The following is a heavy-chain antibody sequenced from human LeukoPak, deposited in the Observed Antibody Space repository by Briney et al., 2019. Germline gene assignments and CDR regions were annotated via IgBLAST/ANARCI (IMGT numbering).Heavy chain of an antibody. CDR2: IYYSGST. CDR1: GGSISSYY. CDR3: ARDVEGSGWSNFQH. Sequence: SETLPLTCTVSGGSISSYYWSWIRQPPGKGLEWIGYIYYSGSTNYNPSLKSRVTISVDTSKNQFSLKLSSVTAADTAVYYCARDVEGSGWSNFQHWSQGTLVTVSS. V-gene: IGHV4-59*01. J-gene: IGHJ1*01. D-gene: IGHD6-19*01.